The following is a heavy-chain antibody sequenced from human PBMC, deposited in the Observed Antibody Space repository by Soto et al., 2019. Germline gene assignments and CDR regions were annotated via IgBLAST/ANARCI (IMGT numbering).Heavy chain of an antibody. CDR3: ARSAYYYDSSGYYYGY. CDR2: INPNSGGT. Sequence: ASVKVSCKASGYTFTDYYLHWVRQAPGQGLEWMGWINPNSGGTKYAQKLQGRVTMTRDTSINTAYMELTRLRSDDTAVYYCARSAYYYDSSGYYYGYWGQGTLVTVYS. V-gene: IGHV1-2*02. J-gene: IGHJ4*02. CDR1: GYTFTDYY. D-gene: IGHD3-22*01.